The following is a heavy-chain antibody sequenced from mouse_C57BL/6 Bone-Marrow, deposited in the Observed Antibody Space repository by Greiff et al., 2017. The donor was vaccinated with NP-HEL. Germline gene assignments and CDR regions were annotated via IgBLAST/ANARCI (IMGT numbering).Heavy chain of an antibody. V-gene: IGHV1-64*01. D-gene: IGHD4-1*01. CDR1: GYTFTSYW. Sequence: VQLQQPGAELVKPGASVKLSCKASGYTFTSYWMHWVKQRPGQGLEWIGMIHPNSGSTNYNEKFKSKATLTVDKSSSTAYMQLSSLTSEDSAVYYCARVSPNWDWFAYWGQGTLVTVSA. J-gene: IGHJ3*01. CDR2: IHPNSGST. CDR3: ARVSPNWDWFAY.